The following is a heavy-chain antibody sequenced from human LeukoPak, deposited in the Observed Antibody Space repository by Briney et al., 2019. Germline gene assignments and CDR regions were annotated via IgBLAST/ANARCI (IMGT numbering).Heavy chain of an antibody. CDR2: IYYSGST. CDR3: ARVPGYSSGWNFDY. V-gene: IGHV4-59*01. J-gene: IGHJ4*02. Sequence: SETLSLTCTVSGGSISSYYWSWIRQPPGKGLEWIGYIYYSGSTSYNPSLKSRVTISVDTSKNQFSLKLSSVAAADTAVYYCARVPGYSSGWNFDYWGQGTLVTVSS. D-gene: IGHD6-19*01. CDR1: GGSISSYY.